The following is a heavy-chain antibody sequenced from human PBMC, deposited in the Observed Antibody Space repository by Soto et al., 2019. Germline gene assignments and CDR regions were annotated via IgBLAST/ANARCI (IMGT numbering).Heavy chain of an antibody. CDR2: IYSGGST. J-gene: IGHJ6*02. CDR3: ARDLRLGELPYYYYYGMDV. Sequence: GGSLRLSCAASGFTVSSSYMSWVRQAPGKGLEWVSVIYSGGSTYYADSVKGRFTISRDNSKNTLYLQMNSLRAEDTAVYYCARDLRLGELPYYYYYGMDVWGQGTTVTVSS. D-gene: IGHD3-16*01. V-gene: IGHV3-53*01. CDR1: GFTVSSSY.